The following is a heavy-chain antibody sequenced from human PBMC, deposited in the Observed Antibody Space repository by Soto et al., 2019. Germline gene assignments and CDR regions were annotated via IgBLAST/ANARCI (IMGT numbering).Heavy chain of an antibody. CDR1: GVSICSGGYY. V-gene: IGHV4-31*03. CDR3: ARSGLSHYYYYGMDV. CDR2: IYYSGST. Sequence: SETLSLTCTVSGVSICSGGYYWSWIRQHPGKGLEWIGYIYYSGSTYYNPSLKSRVTISVDTSKNQFSLKLSSVTAADTAVYYCARSGLSHYYYYGMDVWGQGTTVT. J-gene: IGHJ6*02.